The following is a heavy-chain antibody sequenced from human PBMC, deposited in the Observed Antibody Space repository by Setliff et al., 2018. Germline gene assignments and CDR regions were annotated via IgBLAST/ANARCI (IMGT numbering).Heavy chain of an antibody. CDR3: ARGAVVGVSDAFDI. CDR1: GGSFSTYY. J-gene: IGHJ3*02. D-gene: IGHD1-26*01. V-gene: IGHV4-34*01. Sequence: PSETLSLTCAVYGGSFSTYYWIWIRQPPGKGLEWIGEINHSGSTNDNPSLKSRVTISVDTSKNQFSLKLSSVTAADTAVYYCARGAVVGVSDAFDIWGQGTMVTVSS. CDR2: INHSGST.